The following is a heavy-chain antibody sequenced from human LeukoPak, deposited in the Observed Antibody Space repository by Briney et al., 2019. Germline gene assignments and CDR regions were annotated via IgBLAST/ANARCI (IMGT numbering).Heavy chain of an antibody. V-gene: IGHV7-4-1*02. Sequence: ASVKVSCKASGYTFTSYAMNWVRQAPGQGLEWMGWINTNTGNPTYAQGFTGRFVFSLDTSVSTAYLQISSLKAEDTAVYYCARAPPDYGDPHSATIPFDYWGQGTLVTVSS. CDR2: INTNTGNP. D-gene: IGHD4-17*01. CDR1: GYTFTSYA. J-gene: IGHJ4*02. CDR3: ARAPPDYGDPHSATIPFDY.